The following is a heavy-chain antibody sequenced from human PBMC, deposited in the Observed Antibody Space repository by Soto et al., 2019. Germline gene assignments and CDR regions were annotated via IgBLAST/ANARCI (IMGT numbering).Heavy chain of an antibody. Sequence: QLQLQESGPGLVKPSETLSLTCTVSGGSISSSIYYWGWIRQPPGKGLEWIGSIYYSGSTYYNPSLKSRVTISVDTSKNQFSLKLTSVTAADTAVYYCAIRLYCSGGSCVDLRFDPWGQGTLVTVSS. CDR1: GGSISSSIYY. J-gene: IGHJ5*02. CDR3: AIRLYCSGGSCVDLRFDP. CDR2: IYYSGST. V-gene: IGHV4-39*01. D-gene: IGHD2-15*01.